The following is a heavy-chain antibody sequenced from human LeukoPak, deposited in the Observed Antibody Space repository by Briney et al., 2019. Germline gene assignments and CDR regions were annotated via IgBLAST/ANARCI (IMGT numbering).Heavy chain of an antibody. V-gene: IGHV3-23*01. Sequence: GGSLRLSYAASGFSFSSYAMSWVRLAARRGLECVSAISGSGGSTYYADSVKGRFTISRDNAKNTLYLQMNSLRAEDTAVYYCAKDLRWELLNIGYYFDYWGQGTLVTVSS. CDR2: ISGSGGST. D-gene: IGHD1-26*01. CDR1: GFSFSSYA. CDR3: AKDLRWELLNIGYYFDY. J-gene: IGHJ4*02.